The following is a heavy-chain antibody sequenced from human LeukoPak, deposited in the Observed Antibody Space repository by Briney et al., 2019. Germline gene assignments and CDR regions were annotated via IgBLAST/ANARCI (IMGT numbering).Heavy chain of an antibody. CDR1: GGTFSSYA. CDR3: ASSYCSSTSCPTPYYYYYSMDV. J-gene: IGHJ6*02. D-gene: IGHD2-2*01. V-gene: IGHV1-69*13. CDR2: IIPIFGTA. Sequence: SVNVSCKASGGTFSSYAISWVRQAPGQGLEWMGGIIPIFGTANYAQKFQGRVTITADESTSTAYMELSSLRSEDTAVYYCASSYCSSTSCPTPYYYYYSMDVWGQGTTVTVSS.